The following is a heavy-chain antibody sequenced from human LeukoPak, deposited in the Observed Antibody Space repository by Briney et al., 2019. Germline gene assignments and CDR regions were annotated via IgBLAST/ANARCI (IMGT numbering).Heavy chain of an antibody. CDR3: ASGGPHYYDTSGYYGIDF. D-gene: IGHD3-22*01. Sequence: SGGSLTLSCAASGFTFSRYWMSWVRQAPGKGLEWVANIKQDGSEKYYVDSVKGRFTISRDNDQNSLYLQMNSLRAEDTAVYYCASGGPHYYDTSGYYGIDFWGQGSLVTVSS. CDR2: IKQDGSEK. CDR1: GFTFSRYW. J-gene: IGHJ4*02. V-gene: IGHV3-7*02.